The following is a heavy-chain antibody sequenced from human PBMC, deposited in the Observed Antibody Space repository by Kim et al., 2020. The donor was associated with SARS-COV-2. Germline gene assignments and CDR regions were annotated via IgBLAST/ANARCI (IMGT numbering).Heavy chain of an antibody. Sequence: GESLKISCKGSGYSFPNSWIGWVRQMPGKGLECMGIIYPGDSDTRYSPSFEGQVTISADKSISTAYLHWSSLRASDTAMYYCARRTYSEEAFDIWGQGTMVTVSS. V-gene: IGHV5-51*01. CDR3: ARRTYSEEAFDI. D-gene: IGHD1-26*01. CDR2: IYPGDSDT. CDR1: GYSFPNSW. J-gene: IGHJ3*02.